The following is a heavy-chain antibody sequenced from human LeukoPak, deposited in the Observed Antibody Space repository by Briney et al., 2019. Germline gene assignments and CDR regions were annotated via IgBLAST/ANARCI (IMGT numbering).Heavy chain of an antibody. J-gene: IGHJ5*02. CDR1: GGTFGSYT. CDR2: IIPILGIA. V-gene: IGHV1-69*02. D-gene: IGHD6-19*01. Sequence: GASVKVSCKASGGTFGSYTISWVRQAPGQGLEWMGRIIPILGIANYAQNFQGRVTITADKSTSTAYMELSSLRSEDTAVYYCARWSLGSSGTNWFDPWGQGTLVTVSS. CDR3: ARWSLGSSGTNWFDP.